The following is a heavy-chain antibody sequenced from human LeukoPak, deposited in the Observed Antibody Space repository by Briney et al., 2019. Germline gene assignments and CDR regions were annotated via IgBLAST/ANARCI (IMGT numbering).Heavy chain of an antibody. J-gene: IGHJ4*02. CDR3: ANEIRPNDY. V-gene: IGHV3-23*01. D-gene: IGHD4-17*01. Sequence: GGSLRLSCATSGFSFSSHAMTWVRQAPGKGLEWLSAISISGDVTYYADSVKGRFTISRDNSKNTLYLQMNSLSADDTAMYYCANEIRPNDYWGQGTLVTVSS. CDR2: ISISGDVT. CDR1: GFSFSSHA.